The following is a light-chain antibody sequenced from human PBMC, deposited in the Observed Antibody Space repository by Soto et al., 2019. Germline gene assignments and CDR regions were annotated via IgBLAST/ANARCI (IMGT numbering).Light chain of an antibody. V-gene: IGKV3-11*01. CDR1: QSVRSS. J-gene: IGKJ1*01. CDR3: LQRSNWPGT. Sequence: EIVLTQSPATLSLSPRERATLSCRASQSVRSSLAWYQQQPDQSPRRLIYEVSNRATGIPARFSGSGSGTDFTLTISSLEPKDFAVYYCLQRSNWPGTFGQGTKVDIK. CDR2: EVS.